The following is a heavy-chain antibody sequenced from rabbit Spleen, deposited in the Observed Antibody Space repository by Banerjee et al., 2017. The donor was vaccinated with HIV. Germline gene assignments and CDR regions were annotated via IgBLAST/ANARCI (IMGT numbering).Heavy chain of an antibody. V-gene: IGHV1S40*01. CDR1: GFDLSSSDY. Sequence: QSLEESGGGLVQPEGSLALTCKASGFDLSSSDYICWVRQAPVKGLEWIACINIVTGKSVYARWAKGRFTMSRTSSTTVTLQMTSLTVADTATYFCARDLTDVIGWNFGWWGPGTLVTVS. D-gene: IGHD1-1*01. J-gene: IGHJ4*01. CDR2: INIVTGKS. CDR3: ARDLTDVIGWNFGW.